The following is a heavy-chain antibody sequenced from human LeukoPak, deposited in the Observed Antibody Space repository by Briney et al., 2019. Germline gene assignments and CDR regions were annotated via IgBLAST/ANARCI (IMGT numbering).Heavy chain of an antibody. D-gene: IGHD3-22*01. V-gene: IGHV3-33*08. CDR2: IWYDGSNK. CDR1: GFTVSSNY. J-gene: IGHJ3*02. CDR3: ARDYYYDSSGYYTGDAFDI. Sequence: GGSLRLSSAASGFTVSSNYMSWVRQAPGKGLEWVAVIWYDGSNKYYADSVKGRFTISRDNSKNTLYLQMNSLRAEDTAVYYCARDYYYDSSGYYTGDAFDIWGQGTMVTVSS.